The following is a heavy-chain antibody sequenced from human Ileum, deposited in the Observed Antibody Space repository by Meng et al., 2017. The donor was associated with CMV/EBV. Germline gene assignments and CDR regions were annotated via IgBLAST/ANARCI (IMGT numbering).Heavy chain of an antibody. J-gene: IGHJ6*02. CDR2: IDPNNGGT. D-gene: IGHD3-16*01. Sequence: ASVKVSCKASGYTFTGYYMHWVRQAPGQGLEWMGWIDPNNGGTNFPQKFQGRVTMTRDTSIFTAYMELSRLQSDDTAVYYCARDFYGYGIDVWGHGTSVTVSS. CDR3: ARDFYGYGIDV. V-gene: IGHV1-2*02. CDR1: GYTFTGYY.